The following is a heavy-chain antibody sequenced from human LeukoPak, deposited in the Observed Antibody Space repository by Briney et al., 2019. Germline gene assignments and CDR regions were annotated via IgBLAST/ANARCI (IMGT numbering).Heavy chain of an antibody. CDR1: GFTFSSYN. Sequence: PGGSLRLSCAASGFTFSSYNMNWVRQAPGKGPEWVSYADSVKGRFTISRDNAKNSLYLQMDSLRVEDTAVYYCARTVSGRGYSSSWYMEDYYYYYMDVWGKGTTVTVSS. J-gene: IGHJ6*03. D-gene: IGHD6-13*01. CDR3: ARTVSGRGYSSSWYMEDYYYYYMDV. V-gene: IGHV3-21*06.